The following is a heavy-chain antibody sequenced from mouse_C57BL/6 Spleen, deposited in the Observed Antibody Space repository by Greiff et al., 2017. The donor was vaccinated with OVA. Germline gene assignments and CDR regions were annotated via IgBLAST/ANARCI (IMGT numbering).Heavy chain of an antibody. Sequence: EVQLQESGPGLVKPSQSLSLTCSVTGYSITSGYYWNWIRQFPGNKLEWMGYISYDGSNNYNPSLKNRISITRDTSKNQFFLKLNSVTTEDTATYYGARDSGGYGNYGGFYWGQGTLVTVSA. V-gene: IGHV3-6*01. CDR3: ARDSGGYGNYGGFY. CDR1: GYSITSGYY. CDR2: ISYDGSN. J-gene: IGHJ3*01. D-gene: IGHD2-1*01.